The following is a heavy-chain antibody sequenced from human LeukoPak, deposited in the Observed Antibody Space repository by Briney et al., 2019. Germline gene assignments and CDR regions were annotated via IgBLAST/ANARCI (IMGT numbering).Heavy chain of an antibody. D-gene: IGHD4-17*01. CDR2: ISDDGRSK. CDR1: GFSFISYG. V-gene: IGHV3-30*18. J-gene: IGHJ4*02. CDR3: AKRPSDYGDYVGYFDY. Sequence: PGGSLRLSCAASGFSFISYGMHWVRQAPGKGLEWVGVISDDGRSKDYADSVKGRFTISRDNSKDTLYLQMNSLRDEDTAVYYCAKRPSDYGDYVGYFDYWGQGTLVTVSS.